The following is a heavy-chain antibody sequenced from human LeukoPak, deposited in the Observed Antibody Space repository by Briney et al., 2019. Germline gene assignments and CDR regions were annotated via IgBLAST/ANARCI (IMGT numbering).Heavy chain of an antibody. CDR1: GFTFSSYE. V-gene: IGHV3-48*03. CDR3: TTMTVVPTDY. J-gene: IGHJ4*02. D-gene: IGHD2-2*01. Sequence: QSGGSLRLSCAASGFTFSSYEMNWVRQAPGKGLEWVSYISSSGSTIYYADSVKGRFTISRDNAKNSLYLQMNSLRAEDTAVYYCTTMTVVPTDYWGQGTLVTVSS. CDR2: ISSSGSTI.